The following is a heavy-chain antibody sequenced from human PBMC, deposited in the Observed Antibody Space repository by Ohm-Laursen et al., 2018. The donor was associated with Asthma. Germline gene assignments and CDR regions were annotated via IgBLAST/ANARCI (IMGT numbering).Heavy chain of an antibody. CDR1: GFTFSDYY. CDR3: ARDTMSNWNYADY. CDR2: ISNGGYTI. V-gene: IGHV3-11*01. D-gene: IGHD1-20*01. J-gene: IGHJ4*02. Sequence: SLRLSCTASGFTFSDYYMSWVRQAPGKGLEWASYISNGGYTIYYADSVKGRFTISRDNAKNSLFLQMNSLRAEDTAVYYCARDTMSNWNYADYWGQGTLVTVSS.